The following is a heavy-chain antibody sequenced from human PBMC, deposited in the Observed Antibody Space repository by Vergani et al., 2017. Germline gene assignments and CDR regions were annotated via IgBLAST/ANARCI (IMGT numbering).Heavy chain of an antibody. CDR1: GGSISSYY. D-gene: IGHD2-21*02. J-gene: IGHJ3*02. V-gene: IGHV4-59*01. CDR2: IYYSGST. CDR3: ARNPYCGGDCYSDAFDI. Sequence: QAQLQQWGAGLLKPSETLSLTCTVSGGSISSYYWSWIRQPPGKGLEWIGYIYYSGSTNYNPSLKSRVTISVDTSKNQFSLKLSSVTAADTAVYYCARNPYCGGDCYSDAFDIWGQGTMVTVSS.